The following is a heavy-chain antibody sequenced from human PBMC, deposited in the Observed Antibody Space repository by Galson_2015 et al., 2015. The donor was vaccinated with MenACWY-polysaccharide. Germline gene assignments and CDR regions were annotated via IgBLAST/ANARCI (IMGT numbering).Heavy chain of an antibody. CDR3: AKGLWFAARGGYFLDY. CDR1: GYTFTNYA. V-gene: IGHV1-3*01. CDR2: VNAGNGDT. D-gene: IGHD3-10*01. Sequence: SVKVSCKASGYTFTNYAMNWVRQAPGQGPEWMGWVNAGNGDTRYSQKFQGRVTISRDASASTAYMELSGLRSEATAMYYCAKGLWFAARGGYFLDYWGQGTLVTVSS. J-gene: IGHJ4*02.